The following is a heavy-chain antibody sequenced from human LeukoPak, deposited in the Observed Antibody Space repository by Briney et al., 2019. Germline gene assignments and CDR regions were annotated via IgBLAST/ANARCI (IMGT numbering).Heavy chain of an antibody. D-gene: IGHD6-13*01. V-gene: IGHV3-7*01. CDR2: IKQDGSEK. J-gene: IGHJ5*02. CDR3: ARAPAAAGTDWFDP. Sequence: GGSLRLSCAASGFTFSNYAMSWIRQAPGKGLEWVANIKQDGSEKYYVDSVKGRFTISRDNAKNSLYLQMNSLRAEDTAVYYCARAPAAAGTDWFDPWGQGTLVTVSS. CDR1: GFTFSNYA.